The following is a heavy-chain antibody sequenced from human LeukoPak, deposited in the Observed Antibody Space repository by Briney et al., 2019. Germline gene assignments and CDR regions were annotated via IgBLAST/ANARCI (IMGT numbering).Heavy chain of an antibody. CDR3: ARARSGSYYDY. V-gene: IGHV3-64*01. CDR1: GFTFSSYA. CDR2: ISSNGGST. J-gene: IGHJ4*02. D-gene: IGHD1-26*01. Sequence: GGSLRLSCAASGFTFSSYAMHWVRQAPGKGLEYVSAISSNGGSTYYANSVKGRSTISRDNSKNTLYLQMGSLRAEDMAVYYCARARSGSYYDYWGQGTLVTVSS.